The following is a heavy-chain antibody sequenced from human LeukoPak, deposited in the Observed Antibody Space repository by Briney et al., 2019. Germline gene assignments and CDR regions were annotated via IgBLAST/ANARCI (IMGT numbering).Heavy chain of an antibody. D-gene: IGHD1-26*01. Sequence: GGSLRLPCAASGFTFRSYWMSWVRQAPGKGLEWVANIKQDGSEKNYVGSMKGRFTISRDNSHNTLYLQMNSLHSEDTAVYYCAKDLGLQVGASPFDYWGQGTLVTVSS. J-gene: IGHJ4*02. CDR1: GFTFRSYW. CDR3: AKDLGLQVGASPFDY. V-gene: IGHV3-7*01. CDR2: IKQDGSEK.